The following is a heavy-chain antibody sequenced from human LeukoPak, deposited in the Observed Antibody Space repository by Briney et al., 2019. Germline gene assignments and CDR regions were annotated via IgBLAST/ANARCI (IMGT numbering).Heavy chain of an antibody. V-gene: IGHV4-34*01. CDR3: ARAGSSYYFDY. CDR2: INHSGST. Sequence: GSLRLSCVVSGFTFSSYWMTWIRQPPGKGLEWIGEINHSGSTNYNPSLKSRVTISVDTSKNQFSLKLSSVTAADTAVYYCARAGSSYYFDYWGQGTLVTVSS. D-gene: IGHD1-26*01. CDR1: GFTFSSYW. J-gene: IGHJ4*02.